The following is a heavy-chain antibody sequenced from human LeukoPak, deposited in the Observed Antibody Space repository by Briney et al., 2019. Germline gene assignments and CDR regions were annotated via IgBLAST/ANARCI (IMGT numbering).Heavy chain of an antibody. CDR3: ARVGGQWLVPTNFDY. J-gene: IGHJ4*02. Sequence: PGGSLRLSCAASGFTFSSYSMTWVRQAPGKGLEWVSSISSSSSYIYYADSVKGRFTISRDNAKNSLYLQMNSLRAEDTAAYYCARVGGQWLVPTNFDYWGQGTLVTVSS. CDR1: GFTFSSYS. CDR2: ISSSSSYI. D-gene: IGHD6-19*01. V-gene: IGHV3-21*01.